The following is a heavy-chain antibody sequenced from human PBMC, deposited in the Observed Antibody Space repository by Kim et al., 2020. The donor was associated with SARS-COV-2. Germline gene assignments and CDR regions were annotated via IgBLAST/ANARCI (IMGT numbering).Heavy chain of an antibody. CDR2: IYSGGST. V-gene: IGHV3-66*02. D-gene: IGHD1-20*01. CDR1: GFTVSSNY. Sequence: GGSLRLSCAASGFTVSSNYMSWVRQAPGKGLEWVSVIYSGGSTYYADSVKGRFTISRDNSKNTLYLQMNCLRAEDTAVYYCARDRGLTGTTRYYYYGMDVWGQGTTVTVSS. CDR3: ARDRGLTGTTRYYYYGMDV. J-gene: IGHJ6*02.